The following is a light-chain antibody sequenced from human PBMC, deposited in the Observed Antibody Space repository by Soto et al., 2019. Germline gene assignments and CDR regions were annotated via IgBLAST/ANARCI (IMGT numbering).Light chain of an antibody. J-gene: IGKJ1*01. CDR2: DAS. Sequence: EIVLTPYPGTLSLSHGERATLSCRASQSVSSYLAWYQQKPGQAPRLLIYDASDRASGVPPRFSGSGSGTDFTLTITGLEPEDSAVYYCQHRSNWPWTFGQGTKVDIK. CDR3: QHRSNWPWT. V-gene: IGKV3-11*01. CDR1: QSVSSY.